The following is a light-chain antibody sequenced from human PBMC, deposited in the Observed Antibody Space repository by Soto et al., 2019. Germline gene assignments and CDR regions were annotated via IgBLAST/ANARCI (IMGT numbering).Light chain of an antibody. CDR2: DVS. Sequence: QSVLTQPRSVSGSPGQSVTISCTGTSSDVGGYNYVSWYQQHPGKAPKLMIYDVSKRPSGVPDRFSGSKSGNTASLTISGLQAEDEADYCCCSYAGIYTSVFGGGTKLTVL. CDR3: CSYAGIYTSV. J-gene: IGLJ2*01. V-gene: IGLV2-11*01. CDR1: SSDVGGYNY.